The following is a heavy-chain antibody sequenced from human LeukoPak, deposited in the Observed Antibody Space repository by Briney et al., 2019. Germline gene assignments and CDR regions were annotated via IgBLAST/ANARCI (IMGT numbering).Heavy chain of an antibody. CDR3: ARADIVVVPAQRSHYYYYMDV. V-gene: IGHV3-21*01. CDR1: GFTFSSYS. Sequence: GGSLRLSCAASGFTFSSYSMNWVRQAPGKGLEWVSSISSSSSYIYYADSVKGRFTISRDNAKNSLYLQMNGLRAEDTAVYYCARADIVVVPAQRSHYYYYMDVWGNGTTVTVSS. CDR2: ISSSSSYI. D-gene: IGHD2-2*01. J-gene: IGHJ6*03.